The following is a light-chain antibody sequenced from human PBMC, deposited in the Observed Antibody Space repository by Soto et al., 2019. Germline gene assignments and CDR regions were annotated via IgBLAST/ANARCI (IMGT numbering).Light chain of an antibody. CDR1: SNDIGGYNY. J-gene: IGLJ2*01. Sequence: QSALTQPASVSGSPGQSIAISCTGTSNDIGGYNYVSWYQQHPGKAPKLMIYDVSARPSGVSDRFSGSKSDNTASLTISGLQAEDEADYYCSSYTSSSTVVFGGRTKLTVL. CDR2: DVS. V-gene: IGLV2-14*01. CDR3: SSYTSSSTVV.